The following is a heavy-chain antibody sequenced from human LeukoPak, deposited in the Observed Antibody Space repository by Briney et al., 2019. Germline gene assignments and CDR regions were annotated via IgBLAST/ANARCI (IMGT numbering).Heavy chain of an antibody. CDR3: AREGVGYYIDG. CDR1: GFIFSSYS. V-gene: IGHV3-48*01. D-gene: IGHD2-15*01. CDR2: INSRSTII. J-gene: IGHJ6*03. Sequence: PGGSLRLSCAASGFIFSSYSMNWGRQAPGKGLEWISYINSRSTIIKVAASVKGRIIISRDNGKNSLYLELNSLRAEDTALYYCAREGVGYYIDGWGKGPTVIVSS.